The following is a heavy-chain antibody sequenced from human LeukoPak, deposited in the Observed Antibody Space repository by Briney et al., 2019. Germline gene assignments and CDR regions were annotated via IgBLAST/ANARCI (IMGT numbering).Heavy chain of an antibody. CDR1: GFTFSSYV. D-gene: IGHD3-3*01. CDR2: IRYDGSNK. Sequence: GGSLRLSCAASGFTFSSYVMHWVRQATGKGLEWVAFIRYDGSNKYYADSVKGRFTISRDNSKNTLYLQMNSLRAEDTAVYYCAGIRIFGVEQIWGGGDWFDPWGQGTLVTVSS. J-gene: IGHJ5*02. V-gene: IGHV3-30*02. CDR3: AGIRIFGVEQIWGGGDWFDP.